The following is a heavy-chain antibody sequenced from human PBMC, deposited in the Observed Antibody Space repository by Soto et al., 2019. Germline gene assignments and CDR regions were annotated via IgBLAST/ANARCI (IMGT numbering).Heavy chain of an antibody. V-gene: IGHV3-7*05. CDR2: INVDGSEK. Sequence: EGQLVESGGGWVQPGGSLRLSCQVSGFTCSSYWMTWVRRAPGKGLEWVANINVDGSEKYYVDAVRGRFTISRDNAKKSLHLHIRDLRADDTAVYYCARGAMGSDEVPGDWGQGTLVTVSS. D-gene: IGHD6-19*01. CDR3: ARGAMGSDEVPGD. J-gene: IGHJ1*01. CDR1: GFTCSSYW.